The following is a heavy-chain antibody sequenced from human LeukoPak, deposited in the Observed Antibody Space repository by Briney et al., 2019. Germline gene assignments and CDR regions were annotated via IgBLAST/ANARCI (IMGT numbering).Heavy chain of an antibody. D-gene: IGHD5-24*01. J-gene: IGHJ4*02. CDR2: INPNSGGT. Sequence: ASVKVSCKASGYTFTGYYMHWVRQAPGQGLEWMGWINPNSGGTNYAQKFQGRVTMTRDTSISTAYMELSRLRSDDTAVYYCEREFLEANYFDYWGQGTLVTVSS. V-gene: IGHV1-2*02. CDR1: GYTFTGYY. CDR3: EREFLEANYFDY.